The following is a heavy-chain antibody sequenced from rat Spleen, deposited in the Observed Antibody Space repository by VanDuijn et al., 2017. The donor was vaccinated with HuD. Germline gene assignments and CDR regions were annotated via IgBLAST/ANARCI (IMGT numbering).Heavy chain of an antibody. CDR1: GYSISSNY. Sequence: EVQLQESGPGLVKPSQSLSLTCYVTGYSISSNYWGWIRKFPGNKLEWMGYINGAGSTNYNPSLKSRISITRDTSKNQFFLQVNSVTTEDTATYFCARWDYYSPRWYFDFWGPGTMVTVSS. CDR2: INGAGST. CDR3: ARWDYYSPRWYFDF. V-gene: IGHV3-3*01. J-gene: IGHJ1*01. D-gene: IGHD1-1*01.